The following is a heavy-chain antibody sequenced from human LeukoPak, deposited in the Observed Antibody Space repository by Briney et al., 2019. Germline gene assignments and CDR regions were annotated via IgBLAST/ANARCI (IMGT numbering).Heavy chain of an antibody. D-gene: IGHD3-22*01. CDR2: ISYIGDKM. V-gene: IGHV3-23*01. Sequence: GGSLRLSCAASGFTFSSSAMSWVRQAPGKGLEWVSAISYIGDKMYYADSVKGRFTISRDNAKNSLYLHMNSLRAEDTALYYCAREPYYDSSGYSPDYWGQGTLVTVSS. CDR3: AREPYYDSSGYSPDY. CDR1: GFTFSSSA. J-gene: IGHJ4*02.